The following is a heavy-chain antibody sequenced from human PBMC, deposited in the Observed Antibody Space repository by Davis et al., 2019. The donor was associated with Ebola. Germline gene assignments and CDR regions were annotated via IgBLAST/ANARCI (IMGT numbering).Heavy chain of an antibody. CDR2: MNPNSGNT. CDR1: GYTFTSYD. J-gene: IGHJ6*04. Sequence: ASVKVSCKASGYTFTSYDINWVRQATGQGLEWMGWMNPNSGNTGYAQKFQGRVTMTRNTSISTAYMELSSLRSEDTAVYYCARGGDRTYYYGSGMLAVWGKGTTVTVSS. V-gene: IGHV1-8*01. D-gene: IGHD3-10*01. CDR3: ARGGDRTYYYGSGMLAV.